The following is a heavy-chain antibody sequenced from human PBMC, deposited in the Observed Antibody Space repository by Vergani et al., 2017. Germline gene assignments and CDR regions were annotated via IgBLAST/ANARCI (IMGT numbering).Heavy chain of an antibody. V-gene: IGHV1-46*03. CDR1: GYPFTNHH. J-gene: IGHJ4*02. D-gene: IGHD3-10*01. CDR3: ARTSSISGSYYNGEWDY. Sequence: VQLVQFGTEVKKPGASVKIACKTFGYPFTNHHLHWVRQAPGQGLEWMGIITPGGSTDYGRKFQGRATMARDTSTRTMYMDLTGLRSDDTAMYYCARTSSISGSYYNGEWDYWGQGTLVVVSS. CDR2: ITPGGST.